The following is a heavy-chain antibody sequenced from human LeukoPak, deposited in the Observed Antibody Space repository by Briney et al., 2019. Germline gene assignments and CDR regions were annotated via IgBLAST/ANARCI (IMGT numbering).Heavy chain of an antibody. CDR1: GFTFSRYS. CDR3: ARGAQWLVPEGYYFYMDV. Sequence: GGSLRLSYAGSGFTFSRYSMNWFRQAPGKGLERVSSISSSSSYIFYADSVKGRFTISRDNANNSLYLQMSSLRAEDTAVYYCARGAQWLVPEGYYFYMDVWGKGTTVTVSS. J-gene: IGHJ6*03. D-gene: IGHD6-19*01. V-gene: IGHV3-21*01. CDR2: ISSSSSYI.